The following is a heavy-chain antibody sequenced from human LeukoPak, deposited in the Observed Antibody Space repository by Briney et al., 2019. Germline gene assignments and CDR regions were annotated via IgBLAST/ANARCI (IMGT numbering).Heavy chain of an antibody. V-gene: IGHV4-31*03. J-gene: IGHJ6*02. CDR3: ARSNDILTGYYGTDHYYGMDV. CDR1: GGSISSGGYY. D-gene: IGHD3-9*01. CDR2: IYYSGST. Sequence: SQTLSLTCTVSGGSISSGGYYWSWIRQHPGKGLEWIGYIYYSGSTYYNPSLKSRVTISVDTSKNQFSLKLSSVTAADTAVYYCARSNDILTGYYGTDHYYGMDVWGQGTTVTVSS.